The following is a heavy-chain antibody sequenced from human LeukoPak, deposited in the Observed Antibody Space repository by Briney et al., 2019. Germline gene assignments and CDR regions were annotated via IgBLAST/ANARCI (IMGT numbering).Heavy chain of an antibody. Sequence: GGSLRLSCAASGFTFSSYWMSWVRQAPGKGLEWVAVISFDGNKKNYADSVKGRFTISRDNSKSTLYLQMNSLRPEDTAVYYCARDPRDYYNSSGYYHGDYFGYWGQGTLVTVSS. J-gene: IGHJ4*02. CDR2: ISFDGNKK. CDR1: GFTFSSYW. CDR3: ARDPRDYYNSSGYYHGDYFGY. V-gene: IGHV3-30*03. D-gene: IGHD3-22*01.